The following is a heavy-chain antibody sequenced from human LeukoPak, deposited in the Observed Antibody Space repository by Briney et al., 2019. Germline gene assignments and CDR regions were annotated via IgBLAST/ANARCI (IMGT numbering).Heavy chain of an antibody. Sequence: GGSLRLSCAASGFSFSHARMTWVRQAPGKGLEWIGRIQSETDGGTTDYAAPVKGRFTIPRDDSKNMLYLQMSSLKNEDTAVYYCTTSPQWLENWGQGTLVTVSP. J-gene: IGHJ4*02. D-gene: IGHD6-19*01. CDR2: IQSETDGGTT. V-gene: IGHV3-15*01. CDR1: GFSFSHAR. CDR3: TTSPQWLEN.